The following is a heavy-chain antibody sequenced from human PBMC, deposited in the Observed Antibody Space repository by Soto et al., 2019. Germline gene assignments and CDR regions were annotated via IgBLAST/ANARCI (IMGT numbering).Heavy chain of an antibody. V-gene: IGHV3-11*01. J-gene: IGHJ4*02. CDR1: GFTFSDYY. Sequence: PGGSLRLSCAASGFTFSDYYMSWIRQAPGKGLEWFSYISSSGSTILYADSVKGRFTISRDNAKNSLYLQMSSLRAEDTAVYYCARARSSSSWTSFDYWGQGTLVTVSS. CDR3: ARARSSSSWTSFDY. CDR2: ISSSGSTI. D-gene: IGHD6-13*01.